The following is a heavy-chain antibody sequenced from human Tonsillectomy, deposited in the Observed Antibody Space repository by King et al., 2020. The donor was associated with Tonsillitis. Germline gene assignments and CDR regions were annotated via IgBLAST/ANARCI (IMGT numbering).Heavy chain of an antibody. D-gene: IGHD2-2*01. CDR3: AGLLGYCSSTSCSGFDY. Sequence: VQLQESGPGLVKPSETLSLTCTVSGGSISSYYWSWIRQPPGKGLEWIGYIYYSGSTNYNPSLKSRVTISVDTSKNQFFLKLSSVTAADTAVYYCAGLLGYCSSTSCSGFDYWGQGTLVTVSS. CDR2: IYYSGST. CDR1: GGSISSYY. J-gene: IGHJ4*02. V-gene: IGHV4-59*01.